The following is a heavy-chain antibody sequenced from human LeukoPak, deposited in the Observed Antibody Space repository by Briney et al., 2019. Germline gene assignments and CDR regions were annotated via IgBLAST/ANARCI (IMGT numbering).Heavy chain of an antibody. J-gene: IGHJ4*02. Sequence: ASVKVSCKASGGTFSSYAISWVRQAPGQGLEWMGGIIPIFGTANYAQKFQGRVTITADESTSTAYMELRSLRSDDTAVYYCARETGDSSGSPFDYWGQGTLVTVSP. V-gene: IGHV1-69*13. CDR1: GGTFSSYA. D-gene: IGHD3-22*01. CDR2: IIPIFGTA. CDR3: ARETGDSSGSPFDY.